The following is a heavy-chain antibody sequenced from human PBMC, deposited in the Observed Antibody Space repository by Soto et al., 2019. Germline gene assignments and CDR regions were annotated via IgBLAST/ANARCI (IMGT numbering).Heavy chain of an antibody. V-gene: IGHV4-30-4*01. CDR1: GGSISNGDYY. D-gene: IGHD2-15*01. Sequence: PSETLSLTCTVSGGSISNGDYYWSWIRQPPGKGLEWIGYIYYSGSTNYSPSLKSRVTISVDGSKNEFSLQMTSMTAADTAVYYCARPSGHYYYGMDVWGQGTTVT. CDR2: IYYSGST. CDR3: ARPSGHYYYGMDV. J-gene: IGHJ6*02.